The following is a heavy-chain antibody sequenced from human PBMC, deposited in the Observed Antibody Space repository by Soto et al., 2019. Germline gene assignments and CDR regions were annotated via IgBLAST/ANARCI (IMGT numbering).Heavy chain of an antibody. D-gene: IGHD3-22*01. CDR2: IYYSGST. CDR3: AGSLYYCDSRGDGMDV. V-gene: IGHV4-31*03. Sequence: SETLSLTCTVSGGSISSGGYYWSWIRQHPGKGLEWIGYIYYSGSTYYNPSLKSRVTISVDTSKNQFSLKLSSVTAAATAVYYCAGSLYYCDSRGDGMDVWGQGTTVTVSS. J-gene: IGHJ6*02. CDR1: GGSISSGGYY.